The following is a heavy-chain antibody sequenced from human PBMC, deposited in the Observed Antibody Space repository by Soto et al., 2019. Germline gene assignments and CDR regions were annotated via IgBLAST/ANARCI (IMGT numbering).Heavy chain of an antibody. Sequence: ASVKVSCKTSGYTFTRYGLSWVRQAPGQGLEWMGWISAYSGNTNYAQKFQGRVTMTTDTSASTAYMELRSLRSDDTAVYYCAREEGYSYGYQQGWPDYWGQGTLVTVSS. CDR3: AREEGYSYGYQQGWPDY. CDR2: ISAYSGNT. CDR1: GYTFTRYG. V-gene: IGHV1-18*01. J-gene: IGHJ4*02. D-gene: IGHD5-18*01.